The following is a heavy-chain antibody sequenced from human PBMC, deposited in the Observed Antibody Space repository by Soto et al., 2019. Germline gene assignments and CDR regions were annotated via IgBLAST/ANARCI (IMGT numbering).Heavy chain of an antibody. CDR2: MNPNSGNT. CDR3: ARGVYSYYYYYGMDV. J-gene: IGHJ6*02. Sequence: GASVKVSSKASGYTFPSYDINWVRKATGQGLEWMGWMNPNSGNTGYAQKFQGRVTMTRNTSISTAYMELSSLRSEDTAVYYCARGVYSYYYYYGMDVWGQGTTVTVSS. CDR1: GYTFPSYD. D-gene: IGHD5-18*01. V-gene: IGHV1-8*01.